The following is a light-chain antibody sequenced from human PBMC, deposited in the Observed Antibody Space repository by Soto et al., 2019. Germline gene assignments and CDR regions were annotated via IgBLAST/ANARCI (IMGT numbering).Light chain of an antibody. V-gene: IGKV3-15*01. CDR3: TQYNNWPPWT. J-gene: IGKJ1*01. CDR1: QSVSSN. CDR2: GAS. Sequence: EIVMPQSPATLSVSPGERATLSCRASQSVSSNLAWYQQKPGQAPRLLIYGASTRATGIPDRFSGSGSGTEFTLTISSLQSEDFAVYYCTQYNNWPPWTFGHGTTVELK.